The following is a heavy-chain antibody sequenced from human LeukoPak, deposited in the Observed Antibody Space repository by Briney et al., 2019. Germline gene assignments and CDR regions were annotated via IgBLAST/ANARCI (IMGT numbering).Heavy chain of an antibody. Sequence: ASVKVSCKASGYTFTRYYIHWVRQAPGQGLEWMGIINPSGGSTNYAQKFQGRLTMTRDTSTSTVYMELSSLRSEDTAVYYCARVSWAAENWFDPWGQGTLVTVSS. CDR2: INPSGGST. CDR1: GYTFTRYY. J-gene: IGHJ5*02. CDR3: ARVSWAAENWFDP. D-gene: IGHD6-13*01. V-gene: IGHV1-46*01.